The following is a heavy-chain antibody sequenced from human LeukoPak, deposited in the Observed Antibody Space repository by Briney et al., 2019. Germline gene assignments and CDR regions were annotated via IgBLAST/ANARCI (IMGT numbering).Heavy chain of an antibody. D-gene: IGHD6-19*01. CDR2: IYYSGST. CDR1: GGSISIYY. J-gene: IGHJ4*02. V-gene: IGHV4-59*08. CDR3: ARHGGEDSSGWYYNY. Sequence: SSETLSLTCTVSGGSISIYYWSWIRQPPGKGLEWIGYIYYSGSTNYNPSLKSRVTISVDTSKNQFSLKLSSVTAADTAVYYCARHGGEDSSGWYYNYWGQGTLVTVSS.